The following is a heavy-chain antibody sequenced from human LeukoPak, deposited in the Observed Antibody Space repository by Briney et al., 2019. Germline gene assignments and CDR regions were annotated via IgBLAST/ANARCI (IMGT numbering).Heavy chain of an antibody. Sequence: PSETLSLTCTVSGGSISSGGYYWSWIRQHPGKGLEWIGYIYYSGSTYYTPSLKSRVTISVDTSKNQFSLKLTSVTAADTAVYYCARGAGYSCYDFDFWGQGILVTVSS. D-gene: IGHD5-12*01. CDR2: IYYSGST. V-gene: IGHV4-31*03. CDR3: ARGAGYSCYDFDF. CDR1: GGSISSGGYY. J-gene: IGHJ4*02.